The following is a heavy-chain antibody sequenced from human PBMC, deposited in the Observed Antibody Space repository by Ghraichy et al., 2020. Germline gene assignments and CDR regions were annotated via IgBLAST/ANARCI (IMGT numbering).Heavy chain of an antibody. CDR2: IWYDGSNK. Sequence: GGSLRLSCAASGFTFSSYGMHWVRQAPGKGLEWVAVIWYDGSNKYYADSVKGRFTISRDNSKNTLYLQMNSLRAEDTAVYYCARRGAPYCGGDCYSDGGSLDLWGRGTLVTVSS. CDR1: GFTFSSYG. D-gene: IGHD2-21*02. J-gene: IGHJ2*01. CDR3: ARRGAPYCGGDCYSDGGSLDL. V-gene: IGHV3-33*01.